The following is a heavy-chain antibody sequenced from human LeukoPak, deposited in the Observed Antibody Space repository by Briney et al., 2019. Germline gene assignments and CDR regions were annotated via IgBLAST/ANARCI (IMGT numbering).Heavy chain of an antibody. Sequence: GGSLRLSCAASGFTFSSYGFHWVRQAPGKGLEWVTFIRYDGSNKYYTDSVKGRFTISRDNSKNMLYLQMTSLRLEDTALYYCAKDLSPAADGTYFDFWGQGTLVSVSS. D-gene: IGHD6-13*01. CDR2: IRYDGSNK. CDR3: AKDLSPAADGTYFDF. J-gene: IGHJ4*02. CDR1: GFTFSSYG. V-gene: IGHV3-30*02.